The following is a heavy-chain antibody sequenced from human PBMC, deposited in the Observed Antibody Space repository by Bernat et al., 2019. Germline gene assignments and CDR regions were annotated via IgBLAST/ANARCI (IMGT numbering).Heavy chain of an antibody. V-gene: IGHV1-69*01. J-gene: IGHJ4*02. CDR2: IIPIFGTA. D-gene: IGHD3-10*01. CDR3: ASNRYGSGRGFSVFPDY. Sequence: QVQLVQSGAEVKKPGSSVKVSCKASGGTFSSYAISWVRQAPGQGLEWMGGIIPIFGTANYAQKFRGRVTITADESTSTAYMELSSLRSEDTAVYYCASNRYGSGRGFSVFPDYWGQGTLVTVSS. CDR1: GGTFSSYA.